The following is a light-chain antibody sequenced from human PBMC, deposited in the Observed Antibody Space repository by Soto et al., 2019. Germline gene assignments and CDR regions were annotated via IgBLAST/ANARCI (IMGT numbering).Light chain of an antibody. J-gene: IGLJ1*01. V-gene: IGLV4-69*01. CDR3: QTWGTGIRV. CDR2: LNSDGSH. Sequence: QPVLTQSPSASASLGASVKLTCTLRSGHSSYAIAWHQQQPEKGPRYLMKLNSDGSHSKGDGIPDRFSGSSSGAERYLTISSLQSEDEADYYCQTWGTGIRVFGTGTKVTVL. CDR1: SGHSSYA.